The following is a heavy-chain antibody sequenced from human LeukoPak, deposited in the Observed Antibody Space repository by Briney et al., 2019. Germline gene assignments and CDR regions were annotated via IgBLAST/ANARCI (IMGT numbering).Heavy chain of an antibody. D-gene: IGHD3-10*01. J-gene: IGHJ4*02. CDR3: ARVWGSGSYYRPLVGMALDY. CDR2: INPNSGGT. CDR1: GYTFTSYY. Sequence: ASVKVSCKASGYTFTSYYMHWVRQAPGQGLEWMGWINPNSGGTNYAQKFQGRVTMTRDTSISTAYMELSRLRSDDTAVYYCARVWGSGSYYRPLVGMALDYWGQGTLVTVSS. V-gene: IGHV1-2*02.